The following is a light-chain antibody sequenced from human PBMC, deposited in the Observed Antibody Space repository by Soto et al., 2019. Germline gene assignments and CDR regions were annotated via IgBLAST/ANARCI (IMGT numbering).Light chain of an antibody. V-gene: IGLV2-14*01. Sequence: QSALTQPASVSGSPGQSITISCTGISSDVGGYNYVSWYQQHPGKAPKLMIYDVSNRPSGVSNRFSGSKSGNTASLTISGRQAEDDAYYYCSSYTGSSTLRFGGGTKLTVL. J-gene: IGLJ2*01. CDR2: DVS. CDR1: SSDVGGYNY. CDR3: SSYTGSSTLR.